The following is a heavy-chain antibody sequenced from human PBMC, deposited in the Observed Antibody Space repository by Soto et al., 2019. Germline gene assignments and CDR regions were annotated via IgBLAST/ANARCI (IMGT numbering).Heavy chain of an antibody. D-gene: IGHD3-9*01. CDR1: GYTFTSYG. V-gene: IGHV1-18*01. Sequence: GASVKVSCKASGYTFTSYGISWVRQAPGQGLEWMGWISAYNGNTNYAQKLQGRVTMTTDTSTSTAYMELRSLRSDDTAVYYCASTLRYFDWLLSPYALDIWGQGTMVTVSS. CDR2: ISAYNGNT. CDR3: ASTLRYFDWLLSPYALDI. J-gene: IGHJ3*02.